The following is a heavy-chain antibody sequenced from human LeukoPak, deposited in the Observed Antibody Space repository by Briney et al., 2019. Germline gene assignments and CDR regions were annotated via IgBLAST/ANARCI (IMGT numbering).Heavy chain of an antibody. Sequence: PSETLSLTCTVSGGSMSGYWSWIRQPPGKGLEWIGFIYTFGSTKYNPSLKSRVTISGDMSRRQFSLKLTSVTAADTAVYFCARKGGYCSASRCPGGFHYMDVWGKGTTVAVSS. CDR1: GGSMSGY. CDR3: ARKGGYCSASRCPGGFHYMDV. CDR2: IYTFGST. V-gene: IGHV4-4*09. D-gene: IGHD2-15*01. J-gene: IGHJ6*03.